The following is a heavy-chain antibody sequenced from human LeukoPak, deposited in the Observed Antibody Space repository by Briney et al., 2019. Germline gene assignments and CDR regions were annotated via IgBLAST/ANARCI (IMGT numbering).Heavy chain of an antibody. CDR1: GYTFTSYY. CDR3: ARGLRITLVRGGQWYFYMDV. D-gene: IGHD3-10*01. J-gene: IGHJ6*03. Sequence: ASVTVSCKASGYTFTSYYMHWVRQPPGQGLEWMGIINPSGGSTNNAQKYQGRVTMNRDTSTSTVYMELSSLRSDDTAVYYCARGLRITLVRGGQWYFYMDVWGKGTTVTVSS. V-gene: IGHV1-46*01. CDR2: INPSGGST.